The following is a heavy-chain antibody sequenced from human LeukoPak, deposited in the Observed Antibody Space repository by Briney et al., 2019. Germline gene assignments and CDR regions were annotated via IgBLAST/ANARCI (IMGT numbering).Heavy chain of an antibody. CDR2: INPNSGGT. CDR1: GYTFTGYY. Sequence: ASVKVSCKASGYTFTGYYMHWVRQAPGQGLEWMGWINPNSGGTNYAQKFQGRVTMTRDTSISTAYMELSRLRSDDTAVYYCARGPYDILTGYHRLYFDYWGQGTLVTVSS. D-gene: IGHD3-9*01. CDR3: ARGPYDILTGYHRLYFDY. J-gene: IGHJ4*02. V-gene: IGHV1-2*02.